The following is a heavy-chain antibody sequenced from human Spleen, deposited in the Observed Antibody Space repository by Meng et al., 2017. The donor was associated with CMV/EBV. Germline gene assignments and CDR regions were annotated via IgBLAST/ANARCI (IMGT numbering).Heavy chain of an antibody. CDR3: AREFKNRRGIFGVASGGYYGMDV. CDR1: GGTFNNYA. J-gene: IGHJ6*02. V-gene: IGHV1-69*10. CDR2: IIPILHIA. Sequence: SVKVSCKTPGGTFNNYAIGWVRQVPGQGLEWMGGIIPILHIANYAQKFQGRVIITADKSTSTAYMELSSLRSDDTAVYYCAREFKNRRGIFGVASGGYYGMDVWGQGTTVTVSS. D-gene: IGHD3-3*01.